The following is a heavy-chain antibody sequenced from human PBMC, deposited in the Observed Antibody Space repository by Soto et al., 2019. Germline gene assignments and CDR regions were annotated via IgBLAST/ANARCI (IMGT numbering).Heavy chain of an antibody. V-gene: IGHV4-34*01. CDR1: GGSFSGYY. Sequence: QVQLQQWGAGLLKPSETLSLTCAVYGGSFSGYYWTWIRQPPGTGLEWIGEINHSGSTNYNPSLKSQGTLSVDTSNNQFSLKLTSVTAADTAVYYCARDKIPGLFDYWGQGTLVTVSS. CDR3: ARDKIPGLFDY. D-gene: IGHD2-21*01. J-gene: IGHJ4*02. CDR2: INHSGST.